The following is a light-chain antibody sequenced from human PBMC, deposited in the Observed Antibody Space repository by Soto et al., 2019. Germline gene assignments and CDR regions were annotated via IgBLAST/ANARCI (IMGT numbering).Light chain of an antibody. CDR1: QSISGW. J-gene: IGKJ1*01. CDR3: QQYNSYPWT. V-gene: IGKV1-5*01. CDR2: DVS. Sequence: DIQMTQSPSTLSASVGDRVTITCRASQSISGWLAWYQQKPGKAPKLLIYDVSSLESGVPSRFSGSGSGTEFTLAISSLQPHDFETYYCQQYNSYPWTFGPGTKVDI.